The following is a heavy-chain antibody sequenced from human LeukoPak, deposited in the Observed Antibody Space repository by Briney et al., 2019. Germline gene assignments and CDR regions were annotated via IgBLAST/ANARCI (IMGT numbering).Heavy chain of an antibody. CDR3: AKCGYSGYGGNWFDP. CDR1: GFAFSSYA. Sequence: GGSLRLSCSASGFAFSSYAMHWVRQAPGRGLEYVSGIPTNGGAADYADSVKGRFTISRDSSKTTLYLQMNSLRPDDTAVYYCAKCGYSGYGGNWFDPWGQGTLVTVSS. CDR2: IPTNGGAA. J-gene: IGHJ5*02. V-gene: IGHV3-64*04. D-gene: IGHD5-12*01.